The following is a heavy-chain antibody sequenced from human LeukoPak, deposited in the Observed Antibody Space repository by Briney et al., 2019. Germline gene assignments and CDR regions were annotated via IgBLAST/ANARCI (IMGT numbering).Heavy chain of an antibody. Sequence: GGSLRLSCAASGFTFSSYWMSWVRQAPGKGLEWVGRIRRGSNSYTTEYAASVKARFIISRDDSQNSLFLHMYSLKTEDTAVYYCTRDGGDSINTAFDIWGRGTMVTVSS. D-gene: IGHD3-16*01. J-gene: IGHJ3*02. V-gene: IGHV3-72*01. CDR2: IRRGSNSYTT. CDR3: TRDGGDSINTAFDI. CDR1: GFTFSSYW.